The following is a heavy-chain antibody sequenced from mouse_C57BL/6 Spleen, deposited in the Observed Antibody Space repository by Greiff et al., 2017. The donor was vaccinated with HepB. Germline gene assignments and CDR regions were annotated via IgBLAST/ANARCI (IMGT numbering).Heavy chain of an antibody. J-gene: IGHJ3*01. Sequence: EVKLQESGPELVKPGASVKISCKASGYSFTDYNMNWVKQSNGKSLEWIGVINPNYGTTSYNQKFKGKATLTVDQSSSTAYMQLNSLTSEDSAVYYCARSEDGYDYDGFAYWGQGTLVTVSA. D-gene: IGHD2-4*01. CDR3: ARSEDGYDYDGFAY. CDR2: INPNYGTT. CDR1: GYSFTDYN. V-gene: IGHV1-39*01.